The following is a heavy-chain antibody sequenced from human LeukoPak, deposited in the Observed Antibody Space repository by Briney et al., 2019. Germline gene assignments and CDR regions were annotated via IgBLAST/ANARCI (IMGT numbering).Heavy chain of an antibody. Sequence: LQTLSLTRTVSGVSLRSGGDSCSWRPEHPGKGLEWVGDIYFIVRTYYNPSLKSRVTISVGTSKNQFSLKLSSVTAADTAVYYCARDRVVVVPAASAQYYYGMDVWGQGTTVTVSS. J-gene: IGHJ6*02. CDR2: IYFIVRT. D-gene: IGHD2-2*01. CDR1: GVSLRSGGDS. CDR3: ARDRVVVVPAASAQYYYGMDV. V-gene: IGHV4-31*03.